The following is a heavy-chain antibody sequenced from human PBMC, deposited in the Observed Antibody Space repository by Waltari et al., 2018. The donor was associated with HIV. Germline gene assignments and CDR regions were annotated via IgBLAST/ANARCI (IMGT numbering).Heavy chain of an antibody. CDR3: ARLRGSVAGLPGGFYFDY. CDR1: GCSISSSSYY. CDR2: IYYSGST. D-gene: IGHD6-19*01. Sequence: QLQLQESGPGLVKPSETLSLTCTVSGCSISSSSYYWGWIRQPPGKGLEWIGMIYYSGSTYYNPYPKCRGTISVDTSKNQFSLKLSSVTAADTSVYYCARLRGSVAGLPGGFYFDYWGQGTLVTVSS. J-gene: IGHJ4*02. V-gene: IGHV4-39*01.